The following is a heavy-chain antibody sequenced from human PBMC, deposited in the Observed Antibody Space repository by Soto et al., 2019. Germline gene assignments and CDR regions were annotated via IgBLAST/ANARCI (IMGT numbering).Heavy chain of an antibody. J-gene: IGHJ2*01. V-gene: IGHV4-31*03. D-gene: IGHD6-19*01. CDR3: ARDRYAVEAGDWYFDL. CDR2: IYYSGST. Sequence: QVQLQESGPGLVKPSQTLSLTCTVSGGSISSGGYYWSWIRQHPGKGLEWIGYIYYSGSTYYNPSLKSRVTISVDTSKNQFSLKLSSVTAADTAVYYCARDRYAVEAGDWYFDLWGRGTLVTVSS. CDR1: GGSISSGGYY.